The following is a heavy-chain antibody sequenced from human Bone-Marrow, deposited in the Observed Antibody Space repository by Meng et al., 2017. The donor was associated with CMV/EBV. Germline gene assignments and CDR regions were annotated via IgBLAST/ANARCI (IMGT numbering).Heavy chain of an antibody. J-gene: IGHJ4*02. CDR1: GFTFSSYA. D-gene: IGHD6-19*01. Sequence: GESLKISCAASGFTFSSYAMHWVRQAPGKGLEWVAVISYDGSNKYYADSVKGRFTISRDSAKNSLYLQMNSLRAEDTAVYYCARETSGWPHIDYWGQGTLVTVSS. CDR2: ISYDGSNK. V-gene: IGHV3-30-3*01. CDR3: ARETSGWPHIDY.